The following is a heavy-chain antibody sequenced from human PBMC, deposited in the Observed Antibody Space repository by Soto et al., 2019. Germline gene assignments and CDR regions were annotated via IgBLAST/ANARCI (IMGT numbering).Heavy chain of an antibody. Sequence: GASVKVPCKATGYAFTNFGISWVRQAPGQGPEWMGWISTYNDKTNYAQKLQDRVTMTTDTSTTTAHMELRSLRSDDTAVYYCVRYDFGYGMDVWGQGTTVTVSS. J-gene: IGHJ6*02. V-gene: IGHV1-18*01. CDR2: ISTYNDKT. D-gene: IGHD3-3*01. CDR1: GYAFTNFG. CDR3: VRYDFGYGMDV.